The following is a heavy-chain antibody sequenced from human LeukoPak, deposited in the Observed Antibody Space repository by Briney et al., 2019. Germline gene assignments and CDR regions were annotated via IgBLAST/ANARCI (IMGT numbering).Heavy chain of an antibody. CDR2: MNPNSGNT. V-gene: IGHV1-8*01. CDR3: AKLGRGATQLDY. D-gene: IGHD1-26*01. J-gene: IGHJ4*02. Sequence: ASVTVSCKASEYTFTTYDIHWVRQATGQGLEWMGWMNPNSGNTGYAQKFQGRATMTRNTSISTAYMELSSLRSEDTAVYYCAKLGRGATQLDYWGQGTLVTVSS. CDR1: EYTFTTYD.